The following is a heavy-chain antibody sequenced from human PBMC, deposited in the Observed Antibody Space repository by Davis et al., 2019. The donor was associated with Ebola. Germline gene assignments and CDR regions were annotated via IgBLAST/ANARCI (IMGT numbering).Heavy chain of an antibody. CDR3: ARDLTSCDSSGYCNYYYYYGMDV. CDR2: INPNSGGT. J-gene: IGHJ6*02. Sequence: ASVKVSCKASGYTFTSYYMHWVRQAPGQGLEWMGWINPNSGGTNYAQKFQGRVTMTRDTSISTAYMELSRLRSDDTAVYYCARDLTSCDSSGYCNYYYYYGMDVWGQGTTVTVSS. CDR1: GYTFTSYY. V-gene: IGHV1-2*02. D-gene: IGHD3-22*01.